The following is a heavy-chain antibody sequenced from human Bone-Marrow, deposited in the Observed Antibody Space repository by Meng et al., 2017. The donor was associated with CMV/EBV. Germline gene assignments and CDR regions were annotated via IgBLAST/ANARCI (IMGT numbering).Heavy chain of an antibody. Sequence: SETLSLTCSVSGGSISSGDYYWNWIRQHPVKGLEWIGYMYYSGSTYYNPSLKSRLTISADTSKNQFSLNLGSVTAADTAVYYCARGSTVFGVITKFDPWCQGTLVTVSS. V-gene: IGHV4-31*03. CDR2: MYYSGST. CDR1: GGSISSGDYY. D-gene: IGHD3-3*01. J-gene: IGHJ5*02. CDR3: ARGSTVFGVITKFDP.